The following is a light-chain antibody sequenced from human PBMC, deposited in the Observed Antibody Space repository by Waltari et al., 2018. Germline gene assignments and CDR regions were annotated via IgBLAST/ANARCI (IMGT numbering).Light chain of an antibody. Sequence: DIQMTQSPSSLSASVGDRVTITCRASQNISNFLNWYQQKPGKAPNLLIYAASNLQSGVPSRFSGSGSGTDFAITISSLQPEDFATYYCQQRYSALTWTFGQGTKVQI. CDR1: QNISNF. CDR3: QQRYSALTWT. CDR2: AAS. J-gene: IGKJ1*01. V-gene: IGKV1-39*01.